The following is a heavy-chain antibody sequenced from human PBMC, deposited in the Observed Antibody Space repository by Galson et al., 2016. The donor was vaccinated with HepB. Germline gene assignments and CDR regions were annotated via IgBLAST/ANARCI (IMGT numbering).Heavy chain of an antibody. Sequence: SLRLSCAASGFTFSDAWMMWVRQAPGKGLEWVGRILSKAHGGTTHYAAPVKGRFTISRDDSENTLYLQMNSLKIEDTAICYCTISDFSDYWGQGTLVTASS. CDR2: ILSKAHGGTT. CDR1: GFTFSDAW. V-gene: IGHV3-15*01. CDR3: TISDFSDY. D-gene: IGHD4-11*01. J-gene: IGHJ4*02.